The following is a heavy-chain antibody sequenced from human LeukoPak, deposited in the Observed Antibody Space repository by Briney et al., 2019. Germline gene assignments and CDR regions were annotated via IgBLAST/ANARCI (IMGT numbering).Heavy chain of an antibody. Sequence: PSETLSLTCTVSGGSISSSNYYWGWIRQPPGKGLEWIGNIYYSGSTYYNPSLKSRVTISVDTSKNQFSLKLSSVTAADTAVYYCARDLMGIAYRGAFYYWGQGTLVTVSS. V-gene: IGHV4-39*07. D-gene: IGHD6-13*01. CDR3: ARDLMGIAYRGAFYY. CDR1: GGSISSSNYY. CDR2: IYYSGST. J-gene: IGHJ4*02.